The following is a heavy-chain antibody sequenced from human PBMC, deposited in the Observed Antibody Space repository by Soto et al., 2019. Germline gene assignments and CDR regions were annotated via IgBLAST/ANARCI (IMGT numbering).Heavy chain of an antibody. CDR1: GFSFSSYA. Sequence: GWSLRLSCAASGFSFSSYAMNWVRQAPGKGLEWVSYISSSSSNIHYADSVKGRFTISRDNAKNTLYLQMNSLRAEDTAVYYCANGLGLFDYWGQGTLVTVSS. J-gene: IGHJ4*02. CDR3: ANGLGLFDY. CDR2: ISSSSSNI. V-gene: IGHV3-48*01.